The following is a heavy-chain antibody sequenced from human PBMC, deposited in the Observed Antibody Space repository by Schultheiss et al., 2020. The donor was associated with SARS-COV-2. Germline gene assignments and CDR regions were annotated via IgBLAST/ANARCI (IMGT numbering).Heavy chain of an antibody. Sequence: GGSLRLSCAASGFTFSSYWMSWVRQAPGKGLEWVANIKQDGSEKYYVDSVKGRFTISRDNAKNSLYLQMNSLRAEDTAVYYCARSGGYCSGGSCYDWYFDFWGRGTLVTVSS. J-gene: IGHJ2*01. V-gene: IGHV3-7*01. CDR3: ARSGGYCSGGSCYDWYFDF. D-gene: IGHD2-15*01. CDR1: GFTFSSYW. CDR2: IKQDGSEK.